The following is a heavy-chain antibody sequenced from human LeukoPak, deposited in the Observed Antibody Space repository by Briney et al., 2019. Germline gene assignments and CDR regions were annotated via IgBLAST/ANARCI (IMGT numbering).Heavy chain of an antibody. J-gene: IGHJ4*02. CDR2: ISSSSSYI. Sequence: GGSLRLSCAASGSTFSSYSMNWVRQAPGKGLEWVSSISSSSSYIYYADSVKGRFTISRDNAKNSLYLQMNSLRAEDTAVYYCAREAPTSCHDYWGQGTLVTVSS. CDR1: GSTFSSYS. D-gene: IGHD2-2*01. CDR3: AREAPTSCHDY. V-gene: IGHV3-21*01.